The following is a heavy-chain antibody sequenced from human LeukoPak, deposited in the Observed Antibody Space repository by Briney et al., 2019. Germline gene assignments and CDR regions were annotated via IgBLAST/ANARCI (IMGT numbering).Heavy chain of an antibody. CDR3: AKGSAYGDYHYYGMDV. CDR2: IYSGGST. D-gene: IGHD4-17*01. J-gene: IGHJ6*02. V-gene: IGHV3-53*05. CDR1: GFTVSSNY. Sequence: PGGSLRLSCAASGFTVSSNYMSWVRQAPGKGLEWVSVIYSGGSTYYADSVKGRFTISRDNSKNTLYLQMNSLRVEDTAVYYCAKGSAYGDYHYYGMDVWGQGTTVTVSS.